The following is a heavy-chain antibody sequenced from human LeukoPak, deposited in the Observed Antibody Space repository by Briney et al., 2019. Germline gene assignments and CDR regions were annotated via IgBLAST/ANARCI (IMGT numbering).Heavy chain of an antibody. V-gene: IGHV4-39*07. CDR3: ASGYSSGYDFVDY. CDR1: GGSISSSSYY. J-gene: IGHJ4*02. CDR2: IYYSGST. D-gene: IGHD5-12*01. Sequence: SETLSLTCTVSGGSISSSSYYWGWIRQPPGKGLEWIGSIYYSGSTYYNPSLKSRVTITVDTSKNQFSLKLSSVTAADTAVYYCASGYSSGYDFVDYWGQGTLVTVSS.